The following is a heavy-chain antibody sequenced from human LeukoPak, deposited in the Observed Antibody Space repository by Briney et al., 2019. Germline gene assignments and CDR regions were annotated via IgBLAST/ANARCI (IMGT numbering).Heavy chain of an antibody. CDR3: ARDSGSYYYYYGMDV. J-gene: IGHJ6*02. CDR1: GGTFSSYA. D-gene: IGHD6-25*01. V-gene: IGHV1-69*04. CDR2: IIPIFGIA. Sequence: GASVKVSCTASGGTFSSYAISWVRQAPGQGLEWMGRIIPIFGIANYAQKFQGRVTITADKSTSTAYMELSSLRSEDTAVYYCARDSGSYYYYYGMDVWGQGTTVTVSS.